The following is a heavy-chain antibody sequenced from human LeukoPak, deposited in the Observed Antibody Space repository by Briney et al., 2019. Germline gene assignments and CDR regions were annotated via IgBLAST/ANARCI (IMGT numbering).Heavy chain of an antibody. CDR1: GGTFSSYA. V-gene: IGHV1-69*13. CDR2: IIPIFGTA. Sequence: SVKVSCKASGGTFSSYAISWVRQAPGQGLEWMGGIIPIFGTASYAQKFQGRVTITADESTSTAYMELSSLRSEDTAVYYCARGAPSGYYRYDAFDIWGQGTMVTVSS. J-gene: IGHJ3*02. CDR3: ARGAPSGYYRYDAFDI. D-gene: IGHD3-22*01.